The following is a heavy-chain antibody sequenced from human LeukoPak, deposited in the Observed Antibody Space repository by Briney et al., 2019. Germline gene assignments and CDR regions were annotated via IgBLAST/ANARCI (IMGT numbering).Heavy chain of an antibody. D-gene: IGHD3-10*01. CDR3: AKYFTYYYGSGSYYGPFDF. Sequence: PRRSLRLSCAASGFTFSSYGIHWVRQAPGKRLEWVAVISYDGINKYYVASVKGRFTISRDNSKNPLYLQMSSLRAEDTAVYYCAKYFTYYYGSGSYYGPFDFWGQGTLVTVSS. J-gene: IGHJ4*02. CDR2: ISYDGINK. CDR1: GFTFSSYG. V-gene: IGHV3-30*18.